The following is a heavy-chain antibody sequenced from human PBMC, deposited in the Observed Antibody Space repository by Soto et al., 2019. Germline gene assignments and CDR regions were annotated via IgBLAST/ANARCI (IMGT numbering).Heavy chain of an antibody. V-gene: IGHV1-69*13. D-gene: IGHD3-10*01. CDR3: AREGSITMVRGVIRNYYYYGMDV. CDR1: GGTFSSYA. J-gene: IGHJ6*02. Sequence: ASVKVSCKASGGTFSSYAISWVRQAPGQGLEWMGGIIPIFGTANYAQKFQGRVTITADESTSTAYMELSSLRSEDTAVYYCAREGSITMVRGVIRNYYYYGMDVWGQGTTVTVSS. CDR2: IIPIFGTA.